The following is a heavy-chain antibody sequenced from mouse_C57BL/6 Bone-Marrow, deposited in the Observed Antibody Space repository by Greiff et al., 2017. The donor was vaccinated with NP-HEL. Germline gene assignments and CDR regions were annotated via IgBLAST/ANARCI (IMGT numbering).Heavy chain of an antibody. CDR1: GYAFSSYW. V-gene: IGHV1-80*01. D-gene: IGHD1-1*01. J-gene: IGHJ4*01. CDR3: AYTVVERNYAMDY. Sequence: VQLQQSGAELVKPGASVKISCKASGYAFSSYWMNWVKQRPGKGLEWIGQIYPGDGDTNYNGKFKGKATLTADKSSNTAYLQLSSLTSEDTAIYYCAYTVVERNYAMDYWGQGTSVTVSS. CDR2: IYPGDGDT.